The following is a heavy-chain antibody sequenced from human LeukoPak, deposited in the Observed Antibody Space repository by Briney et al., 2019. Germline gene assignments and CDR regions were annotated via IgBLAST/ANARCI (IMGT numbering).Heavy chain of an antibody. V-gene: IGHV1-69*05. Sequence: SVKVSCKASGGTFSSYAISWVRQAPGQGLEWMGRIIPIFGTANYAQKFQGRVTITTDESTSTAYMELSSLRSEDTAVYYCARDRYVVTTETIYYYYYYMDVWGKGTTVTVSS. CDR3: ARDRYVVTTETIYYYYYYMDV. CDR1: GGTFSSYA. CDR2: IIPIFGTA. D-gene: IGHD4-17*01. J-gene: IGHJ6*03.